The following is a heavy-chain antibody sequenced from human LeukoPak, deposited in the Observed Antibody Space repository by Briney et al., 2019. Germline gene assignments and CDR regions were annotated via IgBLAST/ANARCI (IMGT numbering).Heavy chain of an antibody. CDR1: GGSISSSSYY. CDR3: ARDCGDYFFDY. J-gene: IGHJ4*02. V-gene: IGHV4-39*01. Sequence: PSETLSLTCTVSGGSISSSSYYWGWIRQPPGKGLEWIGNIYYRGSTYYNPSLKSRVTISVDTSKNQFSLKLSSVTAADTAVYYCARDCGDYFFDYWGQGTLVTVSS. CDR2: IYYRGST. D-gene: IGHD4-17*01.